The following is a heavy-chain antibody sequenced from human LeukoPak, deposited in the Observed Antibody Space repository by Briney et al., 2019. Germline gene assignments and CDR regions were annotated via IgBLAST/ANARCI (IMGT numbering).Heavy chain of an antibody. CDR2: INPNSGGT. Sequence: ASVKVSCKASGYTFTSYGISWVRQAPGQGLEWMGWINPNSGGTNYAQKFQGRVTMTRDTSINTAYMELNRLRSDDTAVYYCARDVGSSRDYWGQGTLVTVSS. CDR1: GYTFTSYG. CDR3: ARDVGSSRDY. V-gene: IGHV1-2*02. J-gene: IGHJ4*02. D-gene: IGHD3-10*01.